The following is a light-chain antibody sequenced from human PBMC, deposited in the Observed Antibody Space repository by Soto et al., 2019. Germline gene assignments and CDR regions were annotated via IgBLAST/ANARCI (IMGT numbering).Light chain of an antibody. CDR3: QQRSNWPRFT. J-gene: IGKJ3*01. V-gene: IGKV1-6*01. Sequence: AIPVTQSPSSLSASVGDRVTITCRTSQGIRSALGWYQQKPGKVPKLLIYAASTLQSGVPSRFSGSGSGRDFTLTISSLEPEDFAVYYCQQRSNWPRFTFGPGTKVDIK. CDR1: QGIRSA. CDR2: AAS.